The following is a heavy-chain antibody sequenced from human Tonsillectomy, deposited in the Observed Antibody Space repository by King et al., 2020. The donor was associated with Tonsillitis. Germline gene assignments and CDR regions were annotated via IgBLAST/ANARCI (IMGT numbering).Heavy chain of an antibody. V-gene: IGHV3-23*04. D-gene: IGHD3-3*01. CDR2: ISDSAGGT. CDR3: AKLLRSGYHLYYMDV. CDR1: GFTFSSFA. J-gene: IGHJ6*03. Sequence: QLVQSGGGLVQPGGSLRLSCAASGFTFSSFAMTWVRQAPGKGLEWVSSISDSAGGTYYADSVNGRFTISRDNSKNTLYLRVNGLRAEDTAVYYCAKLLRSGYHLYYMDVWGKGTTVTVSS.